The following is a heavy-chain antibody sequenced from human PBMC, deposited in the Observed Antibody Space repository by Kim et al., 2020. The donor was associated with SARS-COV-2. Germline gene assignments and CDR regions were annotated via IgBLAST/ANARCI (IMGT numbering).Heavy chain of an antibody. Sequence: SETLSLTCAVYGGSFSGYYWSWIRQPPGKGLEWIGEINHSGSTNYNPSLKSRVTISVDTSKNQFSLKLSSVTAADTAVYYCARGVGATTNYWGQGTLVTVSS. D-gene: IGHD1-26*01. CDR1: GGSFSGYY. J-gene: IGHJ4*02. CDR2: INHSGST. V-gene: IGHV4-34*01. CDR3: ARGVGATTNY.